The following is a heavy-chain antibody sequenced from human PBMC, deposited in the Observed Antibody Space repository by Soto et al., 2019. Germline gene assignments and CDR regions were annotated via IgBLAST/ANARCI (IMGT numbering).Heavy chain of an antibody. CDR3: AKGGSYHYCSGGSCYPFDY. J-gene: IGHJ4*02. CDR2: ISGSGGST. Sequence: GGSLRLSCAASGFTFSSYAMSWVRQAPGKGLEWVSAISGSGGSTYYADSVKGRFTISRDNSKNTLYLQMNSLRAEDTAVYYCAKGGSYHYCSGGSCYPFDYWGQGTLVTVSS. CDR1: GFTFSSYA. V-gene: IGHV3-23*01. D-gene: IGHD2-15*01.